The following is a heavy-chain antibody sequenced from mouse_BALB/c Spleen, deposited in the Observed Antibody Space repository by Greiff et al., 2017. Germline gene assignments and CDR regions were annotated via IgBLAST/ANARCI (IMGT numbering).Heavy chain of an antibody. CDR1: GFSLTSYG. D-gene: IGHD2-1*01. V-gene: IGHV2-9*02. CDR2: IWAGGST. CDR3: ANGNYHAMDY. J-gene: IGHJ4*01. Sequence: VKVEESGPGLVAPSQSLSITCTVSGFSLTSYGVHWVRQPPGKGLEWLGVIWAGGSTNYNSALMSRLSISKDNSKSQVFLKMNSLQTDDTAMYYCANGNYHAMDYWGQGTSVTVSS.